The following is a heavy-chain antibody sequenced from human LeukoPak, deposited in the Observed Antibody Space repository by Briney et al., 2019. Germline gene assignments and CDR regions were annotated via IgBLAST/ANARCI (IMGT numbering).Heavy chain of an antibody. D-gene: IGHD5-18*01. Sequence: SVNVSCKASGGTFSSYAISWLRQAPGQGLEGMGGINPIFCTANYAQKFHGRVTITADESTSTAYMELSSLRSEDTAVYYCATDLDTAMARDYWGQGTLVTVSS. CDR3: ATDLDTAMARDY. V-gene: IGHV1-69*01. CDR2: INPIFCTA. CDR1: GGTFSSYA. J-gene: IGHJ4*02.